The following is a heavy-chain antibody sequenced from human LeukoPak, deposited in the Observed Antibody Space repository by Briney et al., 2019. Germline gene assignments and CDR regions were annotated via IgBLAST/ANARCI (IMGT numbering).Heavy chain of an antibody. Sequence: GGSLRLSCAASGFTFHDYAMHWVRQAPGKGLEWVSTIRSNGDTTYNADSVKGRFTISRDNSKNTLYLELNSLRVEDTATFYCAKGQELDDGVFDSWGQGTMVTVSS. D-gene: IGHD1-1*01. V-gene: IGHV3-23*01. CDR1: GFTFHDYA. J-gene: IGHJ4*02. CDR3: AKGQELDDGVFDS. CDR2: IRSNGDTT.